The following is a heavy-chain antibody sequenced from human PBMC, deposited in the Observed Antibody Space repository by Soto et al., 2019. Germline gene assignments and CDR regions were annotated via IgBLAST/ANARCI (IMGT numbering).Heavy chain of an antibody. D-gene: IGHD3-10*01. CDR3: ARDLGGSGSYFVAYYFDY. CDR1: GVTLSRHW. V-gene: IGHV3-7*03. CDR2: IKQDGSGK. J-gene: IGHJ4*02. Sequence: GGAPRLSWAGSGVTLSRHWISWGRPAPGKGVEWVDNIKQDGSGKYYVGSVEGRFTISRDNAKNSMYLQMNSLRAEDTAVYYCARDLGGSGSYFVAYYFDYWGQGTLVTASA.